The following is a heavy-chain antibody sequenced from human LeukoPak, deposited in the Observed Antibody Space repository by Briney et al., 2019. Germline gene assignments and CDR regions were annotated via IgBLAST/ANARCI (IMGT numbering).Heavy chain of an antibody. D-gene: IGHD5-18*01. CDR2: ISGSGGST. CDR1: GLTFSSYA. Sequence: SGGSLRLSCAASGLTFSSYAMTWVRQAPGKGLEWVSAISGSGGSTYYADSVKGRFTISRDNSKNTLYLQMNSLRAEDTAVYYYAGGTAMVKMADYWGQGTLITVSS. CDR3: AGGTAMVKMADY. V-gene: IGHV3-23*01. J-gene: IGHJ4*02.